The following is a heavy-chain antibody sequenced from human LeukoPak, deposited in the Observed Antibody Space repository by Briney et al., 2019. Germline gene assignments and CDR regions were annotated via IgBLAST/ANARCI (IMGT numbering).Heavy chain of an antibody. CDR3: ARDGRQYCSGGSCYRLGAFDM. CDR1: GDSISSGGYY. J-gene: IGHJ3*02. V-gene: IGHV4-31*03. D-gene: IGHD2-15*01. Sequence: SETQSLTCTVSGDSISSGGYYWSWIPQHPGKGLEWNGYIYYSGSTYYNPSLKSRVTISVDTSKNQFSLKLSSVTAADTAVYYCARDGRQYCSGGSCYRLGAFDMWGQGTLGTVSS. CDR2: IYYSGST.